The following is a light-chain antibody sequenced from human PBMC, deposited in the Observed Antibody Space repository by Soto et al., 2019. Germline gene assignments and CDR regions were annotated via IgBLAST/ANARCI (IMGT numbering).Light chain of an antibody. CDR1: SGHSSYA. CDR2: LNSDGSH. CDR3: QTWGTGIHV. Sequence: QSVLTQSPSASASLGASVKLTCTLSSGHSSYAIAWHQQQPEKGPRYLMKLNSDGSHSKGDGIPDRFSGSSSGAERYLTISSLQSEDVADYYCQTWGTGIHVFGGGTQLTVL. J-gene: IGLJ7*01. V-gene: IGLV4-69*01.